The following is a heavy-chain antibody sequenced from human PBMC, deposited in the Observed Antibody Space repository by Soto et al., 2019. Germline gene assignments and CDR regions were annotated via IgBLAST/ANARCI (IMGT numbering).Heavy chain of an antibody. J-gene: IGHJ5*02. Sequence: XGSLRLSCAASGFTFSSYGMHWVRQAPGKGLDWVAVISYDGSNKYYADSVKGRFTISRDNSKNTLYLQMNSLRAEDTAVYYCAKGSRYSSSPGTARASWGQGTLATVSS. CDR2: ISYDGSNK. D-gene: IGHD6-6*01. V-gene: IGHV3-30*18. CDR1: GFTFSSYG. CDR3: AKGSRYSSSPGTARAS.